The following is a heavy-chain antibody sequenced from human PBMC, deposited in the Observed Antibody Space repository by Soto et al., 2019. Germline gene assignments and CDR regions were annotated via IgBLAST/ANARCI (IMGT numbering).Heavy chain of an antibody. CDR3: AKEPVGPDWYFDL. J-gene: IGHJ2*01. Sequence: DVQLLESGGGLVQPGGSLRRCCAASGFTFRSYAISWFREAPGKGLEWVSGISGSGISTHYADSVKSRFTVSRDNSKNTLYLQMNSLRAEDTAVYNCAKEPVGPDWYFDLWGRGTLVTVSS. V-gene: IGHV3-23*01. CDR2: ISGSGIST. CDR1: GFTFRSYA.